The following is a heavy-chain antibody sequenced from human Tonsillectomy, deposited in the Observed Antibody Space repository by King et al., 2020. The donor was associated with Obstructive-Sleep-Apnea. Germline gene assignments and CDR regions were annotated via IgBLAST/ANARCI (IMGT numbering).Heavy chain of an antibody. CDR3: ARDLGAVAGTFDY. Sequence: VQLVESGGGLVQPGGSLRLSCAASGFTFSTYSMNWVRQAPGKGLEWVSYISSSSSTIYYADSVKGRFTISRDNAKNSLYLQMNSLRAEDTAVYYCARDLGAVAGTFDYWGQGTLVTVSS. J-gene: IGHJ4*02. V-gene: IGHV3-48*04. D-gene: IGHD6-19*01. CDR2: ISSSSSTI. CDR1: GFTFSTYS.